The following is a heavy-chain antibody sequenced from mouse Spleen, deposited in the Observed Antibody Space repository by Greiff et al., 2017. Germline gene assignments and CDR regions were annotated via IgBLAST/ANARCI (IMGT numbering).Heavy chain of an antibody. CDR2: INPNNGGT. Sequence: EVQLQQSGPELVKPGASVKISCKASGYTFTDYYMNWVKQSHGKSLEWIGDINPNNGGTSYNQKFKGKATLTVDKSSSTAYMELRSLTSEDSAVYYCARGGNYGFDYWGQGTTLTVSS. J-gene: IGHJ2*01. CDR1: GYTFTDYY. CDR3: ARGGNYGFDY. V-gene: IGHV1-26*01. D-gene: IGHD2-1*01.